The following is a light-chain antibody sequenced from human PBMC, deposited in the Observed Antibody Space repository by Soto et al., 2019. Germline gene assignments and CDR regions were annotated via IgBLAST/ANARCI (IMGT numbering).Light chain of an antibody. CDR3: YSTDSSGNHRV. CDR1: TLPRKY. V-gene: IGLV3-10*01. CDR2: DDN. J-gene: IGLJ3*02. Sequence: SSELTQPPSVSVSPGQTARITCSGDTLPRKYAYWYQQKSGQAPVLVIYDDNKRPSGIPERFSGSSSGTVATLTISGAQVEDEADYSCYSTDSSGNHRVFGGGTKLTVL.